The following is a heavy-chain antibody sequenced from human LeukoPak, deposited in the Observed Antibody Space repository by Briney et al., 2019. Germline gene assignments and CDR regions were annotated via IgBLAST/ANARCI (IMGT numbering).Heavy chain of an antibody. CDR1: GGSISSSNW. CDR3: ARTFYSSGWNIDY. J-gene: IGHJ4*01. V-gene: IGHV4-4*02. CDR2: IYHRGST. D-gene: IGHD6-19*01. Sequence: SETLSLTCAVSGGSISSSNWWSRVRQPPGKGLEWIGEIYHRGSTNYNPSLKSRVTISVDKSKNQFSLKLSSVTAADTAVYYCARTFYSSGWNIDYWGQGTLVTVSS.